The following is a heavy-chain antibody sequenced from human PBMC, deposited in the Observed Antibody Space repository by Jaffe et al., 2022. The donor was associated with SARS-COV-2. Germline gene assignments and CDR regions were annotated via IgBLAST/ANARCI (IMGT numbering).Heavy chain of an antibody. CDR3: AKGHQITMIVDDAFDI. V-gene: IGHV3-30*18. Sequence: QVQLVESGGGVVQPGRSLRLSCAASGFTFSSYGMHWVRQAPGKGLEWVAVISYDGSNKYYADSVKGRFTISRDNSKNTLYLQMNSLRAEDTAVYYCAKGHQITMIVDDAFDIWGQGTMVTVSS. D-gene: IGHD3-22*01. CDR2: ISYDGSNK. CDR1: GFTFSSYG. J-gene: IGHJ3*02.